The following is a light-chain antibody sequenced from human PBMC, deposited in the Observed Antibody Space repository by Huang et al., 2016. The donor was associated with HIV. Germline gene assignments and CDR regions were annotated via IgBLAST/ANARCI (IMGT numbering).Light chain of an antibody. J-gene: IGKJ4*01. CDR2: GAS. V-gene: IGKV3-15*01. Sequence: EIVLTQSHATLSLSPGERAALSCRATQSISNNLAWYQQKAGQSPRLLIYGASTRATGIPVRFSGSGSWTDFTLTISSLQSEDFAVYYCQQYNNWPPLLTFGGGTKVEIK. CDR1: QSISNN. CDR3: QQYNNWPPLLT.